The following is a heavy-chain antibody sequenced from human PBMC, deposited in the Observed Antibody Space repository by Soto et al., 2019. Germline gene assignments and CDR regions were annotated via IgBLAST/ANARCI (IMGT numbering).Heavy chain of an antibody. J-gene: IGHJ4*02. D-gene: IGHD3-10*01. Sequence: GALRLSCAASGFTFSSYAMSWVRQAPGKGLEWVSAISGSGGSTYYADSVKGRFTISRDNSKNTLYLQMNSLRAEDTAVYYCAKDKTMVRGGFDYWGQGTLVTVSS. CDR2: ISGSGGST. V-gene: IGHV3-23*01. CDR1: GFTFSSYA. CDR3: AKDKTMVRGGFDY.